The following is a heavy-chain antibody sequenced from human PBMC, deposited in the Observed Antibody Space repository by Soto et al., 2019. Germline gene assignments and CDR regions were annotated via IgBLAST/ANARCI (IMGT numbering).Heavy chain of an antibody. CDR1: GFSFTGYY. CDR3: ARDREQWLVGYYFDY. CDR2: INAHSGGT. Sequence: ASVKVSCKASGFSFTGYYIHWLRQAPGQGLEWMGWINAHSGGTEYAQKFQGRVTLTRDTSIATAYLTLTSLTSDDTAVYYCARDREQWLVGYYFDYWGQGTLVTVSS. D-gene: IGHD6-19*01. J-gene: IGHJ4*02. V-gene: IGHV1-2*02.